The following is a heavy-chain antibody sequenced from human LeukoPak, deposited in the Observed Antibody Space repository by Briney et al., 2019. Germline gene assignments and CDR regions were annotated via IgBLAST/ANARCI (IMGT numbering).Heavy chain of an antibody. CDR2: IGSDNKP. J-gene: IGHJ5*02. CDR3: AKELARRYCSGGSCLPWFDP. D-gene: IGHD2-15*01. CDR1: GFTFSAYA. Sequence: GSLRLSCEASGFTFSAYAMTWVRQAPGKGLEWVSSIGSDNKPHYSDSVKGRFTISRDNSKNTLYLQMNSLRAEDTAVYYCAKELARRYCSGGSCLPWFDPWGQGTLVTVSS. V-gene: IGHV3-NL1*01.